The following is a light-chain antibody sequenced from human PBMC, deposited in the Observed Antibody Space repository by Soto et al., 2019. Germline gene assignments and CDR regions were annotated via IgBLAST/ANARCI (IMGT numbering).Light chain of an antibody. V-gene: IGKV3-20*01. CDR3: QQYGGSPIT. Sequence: EVVLTQSPGTLSFSPGGRATLSCRASQSVSRRLAWYQQRPGQSPRLLISGASMRTSGVPVRFIGSGSGTDFTLTITRLEPEDFAVYYCQQYGGSPITFGLGTRLEIK. CDR2: GAS. J-gene: IGKJ5*01. CDR1: QSVSRR.